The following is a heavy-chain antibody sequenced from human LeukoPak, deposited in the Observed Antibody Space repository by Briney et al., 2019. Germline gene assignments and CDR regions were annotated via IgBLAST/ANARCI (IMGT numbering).Heavy chain of an antibody. CDR2: IWYDGSNK. J-gene: IGHJ3*02. D-gene: IGHD1-20*01. CDR1: GFTFSSYG. V-gene: IGHV3-30*02. Sequence: PGGSLRLSCAASGFTFSSYGMHWVRQAPGKGLEWVAVIWYDGSNKYYADSVKGRFTISRDNSKNTLYLQMNSLRTEDTAVYYCAKSYNWNDVGAFDIWGQGTMVTVSS. CDR3: AKSYNWNDVGAFDI.